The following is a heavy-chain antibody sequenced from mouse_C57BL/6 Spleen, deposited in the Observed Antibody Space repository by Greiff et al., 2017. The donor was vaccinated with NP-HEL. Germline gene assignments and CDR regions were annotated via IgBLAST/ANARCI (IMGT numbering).Heavy chain of an antibody. D-gene: IGHD1-1*01. Sequence: VQLQQSGPELVKPGASVKMSCKASGYTFTDYNMHWVKQSHGKSLEWIGYINPNNGGTSYNQKFKGKATLTVNKSSSTAYMELRILTSEDSAVYYCARRDYGSSLSFDYWGQGTTLTVSS. V-gene: IGHV1-22*01. CDR3: ARRDYGSSLSFDY. J-gene: IGHJ2*01. CDR1: GYTFTDYN. CDR2: INPNNGGT.